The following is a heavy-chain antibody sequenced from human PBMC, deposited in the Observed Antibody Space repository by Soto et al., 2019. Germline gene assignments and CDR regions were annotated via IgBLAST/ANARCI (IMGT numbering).Heavy chain of an antibody. Sequence: GGSLRLSCAASGFTFSSYAMSWVRQAPGKGLEWVSAISGSGGSTYYADSVKGRFTISRDNSKNTLYLQMNSLRAEDTAVYYCAPSDYGYYYGMDAWGQGTTVTVSS. D-gene: IGHD4-17*01. J-gene: IGHJ6*02. CDR2: ISGSGGST. CDR3: APSDYGYYYGMDA. CDR1: GFTFSSYA. V-gene: IGHV3-23*01.